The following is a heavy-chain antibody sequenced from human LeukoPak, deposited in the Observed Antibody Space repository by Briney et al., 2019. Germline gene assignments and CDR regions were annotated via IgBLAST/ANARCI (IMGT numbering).Heavy chain of an antibody. CDR3: ARHIGGGIEDMDV. CDR1: GGSIGTYY. Sequence: PSETLSLTCTVSGGSIGTYYWSWVRQSPGTGLEWIGYIYVTGTRYNPYLQSRVTISVDRSRNQFFLKMTSVTPADTAVYYCARHIGGGIEDMDVWGRGTKVTVSS. D-gene: IGHD3-16*02. CDR2: IYVTGT. V-gene: IGHV4-59*08. J-gene: IGHJ6*03.